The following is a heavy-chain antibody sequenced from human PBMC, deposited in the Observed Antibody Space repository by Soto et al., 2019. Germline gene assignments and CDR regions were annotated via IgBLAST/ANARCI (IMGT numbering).Heavy chain of an antibody. V-gene: IGHV1-69*01. J-gene: IGHJ5*02. D-gene: IGHD2-2*01. CDR1: GGTFSSYA. CDR2: IIPIFGTA. Sequence: QVQLVQSGAEVKKTGSSVKVSCKASGGTFSSYAISWVRQAPGQGLEWMGGIIPIFGTANYAQKFQGRVSINADESTSTAYMELSSRGSEDTAVYYGARRLHQRRGWFDPWGQGTLVTVSS. CDR3: ARRLHQRRGWFDP.